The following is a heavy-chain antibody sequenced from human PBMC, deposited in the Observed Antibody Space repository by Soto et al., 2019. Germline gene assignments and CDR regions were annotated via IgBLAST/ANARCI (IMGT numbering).Heavy chain of an antibody. CDR2: IKRDGTVT. Sequence: EVQLVESGGGLVQPGESLRLSCAASGFTFSAFWMTWLRQAPGKGLEWVANIKRDGTVTHYGDSVEGRCTLSRDNAQNSLFPHLNSLRPEDTSMYYCASDLSRAGEFFYDAFDVWGQGTFVTVSS. CDR3: ASDLSRAGEFFYDAFDV. J-gene: IGHJ3*01. D-gene: IGHD2-21*01. CDR1: GFTFSAFW. V-gene: IGHV3-7*05.